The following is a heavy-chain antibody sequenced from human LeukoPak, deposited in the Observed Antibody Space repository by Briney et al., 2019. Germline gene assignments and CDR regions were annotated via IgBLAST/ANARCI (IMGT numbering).Heavy chain of an antibody. CDR2: IYYSGST. CDR1: GGSISSYY. J-gene: IGHJ4*02. CDR3: ARAGSGKIAGDFDY. Sequence: SETLSLTCAVSGGSISSYYWSWIRQPPGKGLEWIGYIYYSGSTNYNPSLKSRVTMSVDTSKNQFSLKLSSVTAADTAVYYCARAGSGKIAGDFDYWGQGTLVTVSS. V-gene: IGHV4-59*12. D-gene: IGHD3-10*01.